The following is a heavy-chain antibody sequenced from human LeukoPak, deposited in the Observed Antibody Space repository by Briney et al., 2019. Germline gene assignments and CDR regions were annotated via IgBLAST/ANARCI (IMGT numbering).Heavy chain of an antibody. V-gene: IGHV4-34*01. D-gene: IGHD6-13*01. CDR1: GGSFSGYY. J-gene: IGHJ4*02. Sequence: PSETLSLTCAVYGGSFSGYYWSWIRQPPGKGLEWIGEINHSGSTNYNPSLKSRVTMSVDTSKNQFSLKLSSVTAADTAVYYCARVVLLAAVGKGYFDYWGQGTLVTVSP. CDR3: ARVVLLAAVGKGYFDY. CDR2: INHSGST.